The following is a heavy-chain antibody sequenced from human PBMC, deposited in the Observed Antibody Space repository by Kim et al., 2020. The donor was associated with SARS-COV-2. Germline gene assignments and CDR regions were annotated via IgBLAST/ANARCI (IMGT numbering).Heavy chain of an antibody. V-gene: IGHV4-34*01. CDR3: ARGIRDSSSWIDY. J-gene: IGHJ4*02. CDR2: INHSGST. CDR1: GGSFSGYY. D-gene: IGHD6-13*01. Sequence: SETLSLTCAVYGGSFSGYYWSWIRQPPGKGLEWIGEINHSGSTNYNPSLKSRVTISVDTSKNQFSLKLSSVTAADTAVYYCARGIRDSSSWIDYWGQGTL.